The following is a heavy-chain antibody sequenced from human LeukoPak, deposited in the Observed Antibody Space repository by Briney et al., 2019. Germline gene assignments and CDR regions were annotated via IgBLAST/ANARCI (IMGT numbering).Heavy chain of an antibody. D-gene: IGHD5-12*01. V-gene: IGHV4-59*08. CDR2: IYYSGST. CDR1: GGSISSYY. CDR3: ARNSGYDFDY. J-gene: IGHJ4*02. Sequence: SETLSLTCTVSGGSISSYYWSWIRQPPGKGLEWIGYIYYSGSTYYNPSLKSRVTISVDTSKNQFSLKLSSVTAADTAVYYCARNSGYDFDYWGQGTLVTVSS.